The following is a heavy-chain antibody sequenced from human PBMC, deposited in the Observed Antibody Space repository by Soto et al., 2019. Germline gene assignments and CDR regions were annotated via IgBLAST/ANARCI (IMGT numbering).Heavy chain of an antibody. CDR3: ARLSGCSSTSCYTHMDV. Sequence: PGESLKISCKGSGYSFTNYWIGWVRQMPGKGLEWMGIIYPGDSDTRYSPSFQGQVTISADKSISTAYLQWSSLKASDTAMYYCARLSGCSSTSCYTHMDVWGQGTTVTVSS. J-gene: IGHJ6*02. D-gene: IGHD2-2*02. CDR2: IYPGDSDT. V-gene: IGHV5-51*01. CDR1: GYSFTNYW.